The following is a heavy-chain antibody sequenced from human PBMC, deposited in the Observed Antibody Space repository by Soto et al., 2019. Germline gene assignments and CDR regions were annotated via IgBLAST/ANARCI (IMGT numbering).Heavy chain of an antibody. CDR1: GGSISSISFS. J-gene: IGHJ5*01. V-gene: IGHV4-39*01. CDR2: IYNTGRT. Sequence: SDTLSLTCTVPGGSISSISFSWGWVRQPPGKGLEWIGAIYNTGRTSYNPSLESRVTVSVDMSKNQFSLKMTSVTAADTAIYHCVRYDTWGHGILVTVSS. CDR3: VRYDT.